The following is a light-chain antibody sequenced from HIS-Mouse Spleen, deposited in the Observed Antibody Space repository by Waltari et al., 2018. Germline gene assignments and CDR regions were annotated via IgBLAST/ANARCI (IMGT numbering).Light chain of an antibody. CDR2: EVS. CDR3: SSYTSSSTPYV. CDR1: SSDVGGSHY. J-gene: IGLJ1*01. V-gene: IGLV2-14*01. Sequence: PGTSSDVGGSHYVSWYQQHPGKAPKLMIYEVSNRPSGVSNRFSGSKSGNTASLTISGLQAEDEADYYCSSYTSSSTPYVFGTGTKVTVL.